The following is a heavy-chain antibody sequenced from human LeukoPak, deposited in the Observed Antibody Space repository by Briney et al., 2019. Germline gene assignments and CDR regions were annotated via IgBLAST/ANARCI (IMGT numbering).Heavy chain of an antibody. CDR2: IKQDGSEK. J-gene: IGHJ4*02. Sequence: GGSLRLSCAASGFTFSSYWMSWVRQAPGKGLEWVANIKQDGSEKYYLDSVKGRFTISRDNAKNSLFLQMNSLRAEDTAMYYCATDSRSRRYWGQGTLVTVSS. CDR3: ATDSRSRRY. V-gene: IGHV3-7*03. CDR1: GFTFSSYW.